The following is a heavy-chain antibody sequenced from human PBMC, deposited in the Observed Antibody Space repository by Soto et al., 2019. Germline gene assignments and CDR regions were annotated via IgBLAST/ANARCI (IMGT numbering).Heavy chain of an antibody. J-gene: IGHJ5*02. CDR3: ASQKTVIRGPLSSNWFDP. D-gene: IGHD1-1*01. CDR2: IYPGDSDT. Sequence: PGESLKISCKGYGYTFTDYWIGWVRQMSGKGLELIGLIYPGDSDTRYSPSFQGRVTISADKSISTAFLQWSSLRASDTAMYYCASQKTVIRGPLSSNWFDPWGQGTLVTVSS. V-gene: IGHV5-51*01. CDR1: GYTFTDYW.